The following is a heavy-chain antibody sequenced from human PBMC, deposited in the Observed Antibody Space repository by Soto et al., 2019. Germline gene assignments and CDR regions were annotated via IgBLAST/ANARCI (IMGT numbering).Heavy chain of an antibody. CDR1: GYTFSNYD. CDR3: AKVSRKGSAIDFDY. D-gene: IGHD3-10*01. CDR2: VNPNNGDT. Sequence: QVQLVQSGAELKKPGASVKVSCKDSGYTFSNYDMNWVRQATGQGPEWIGWVNPNNGDTGYAQKFQGRVTLTTDISTTTAYMELTSLRSDDTAIYYCAKVSRKGSAIDFDYWGQGTLITVSS. J-gene: IGHJ4*02. V-gene: IGHV1-8*01.